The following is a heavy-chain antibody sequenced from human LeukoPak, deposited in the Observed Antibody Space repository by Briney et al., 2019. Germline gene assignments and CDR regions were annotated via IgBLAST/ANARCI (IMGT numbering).Heavy chain of an antibody. J-gene: IGHJ4*02. Sequence: PSQTLSLTCTVSGGSISSSSYYWSWIRQPAGKGLEWIGRIYTSGSTNYNPSLKSRVTISVDTSKSQFSLKLSSVTAADTAIYYCAKHYMGSSYNRGLDYWGQGTLVTVSS. CDR1: GGSISSSSYY. CDR2: IYTSGST. D-gene: IGHD3-10*01. V-gene: IGHV4-61*02. CDR3: AKHYMGSSYNRGLDY.